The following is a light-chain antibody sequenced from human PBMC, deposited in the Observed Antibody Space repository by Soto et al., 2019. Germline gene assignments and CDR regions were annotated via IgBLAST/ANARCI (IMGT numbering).Light chain of an antibody. Sequence: QAALTQPATASGSPGQAIIISRAGTSRDVGGYNYVSWYQQHPGKAPKLMIYEVSNRPSGVSNRFSGSKSGNTASLTISGLEAEDETDYYCSSYTSSSTLVFGTGTKVTVL. CDR2: EVS. J-gene: IGLJ1*01. V-gene: IGLV2-14*01. CDR1: SRDVGGYNY. CDR3: SSYTSSSTLV.